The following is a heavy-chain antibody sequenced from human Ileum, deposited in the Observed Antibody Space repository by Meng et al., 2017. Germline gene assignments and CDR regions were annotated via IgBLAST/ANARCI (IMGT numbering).Heavy chain of an antibody. CDR2: IHHSGTT. CDR1: CAFRRNSNL. D-gene: IGHD4-17*01. J-gene: IGHJ4*02. CDR3: ARHDYGDPTAAFDY. V-gene: IGHV4-4*02. Sequence: QGQRQGAGPGHVKPSGILALSRACSCAFRRNSNLWKWARQPPGKGLEWIGEIHHSGTTNYNPFLKSRVTISLDKSKNQFSLERRSVTAADTAVYYCARHDYGDPTAAFDYWGQGTLVTVSS.